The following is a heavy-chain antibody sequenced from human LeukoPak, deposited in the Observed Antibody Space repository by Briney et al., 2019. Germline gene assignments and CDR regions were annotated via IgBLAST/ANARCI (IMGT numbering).Heavy chain of an antibody. CDR3: ARDRVGLPSGWFDP. CDR1: GYTFTSYG. D-gene: IGHD1-26*01. CDR2: ISSYNGNT. V-gene: IGHV1-18*01. J-gene: IGHJ5*02. Sequence: ASVKVSCKASGYTFTSYGISWVRQAPGQGLEWMGWISSYNGNTNYAQKLQGRVTMTTDTSTSTAYMELRSLRSDDTAVYYCARDRVGLPSGWFDPWGQGTLVTVSS.